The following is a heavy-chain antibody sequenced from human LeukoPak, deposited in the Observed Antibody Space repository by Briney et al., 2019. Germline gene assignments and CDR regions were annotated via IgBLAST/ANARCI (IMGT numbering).Heavy chain of an antibody. V-gene: IGHV3-23*01. CDR3: AKDFMQNSGSFDY. Sequence: GGTLRLSCAASGFTFSSYGMSWVRQAPGKGLEWVSAISGSGGSTYYADSVKGRFTISRDNSKNTLYLQMNSLRDEDTAVYYCAKDFMQNSGSFDYWGQGTLVTVSS. D-gene: IGHD1-26*01. J-gene: IGHJ4*02. CDR1: GFTFSSYG. CDR2: ISGSGGST.